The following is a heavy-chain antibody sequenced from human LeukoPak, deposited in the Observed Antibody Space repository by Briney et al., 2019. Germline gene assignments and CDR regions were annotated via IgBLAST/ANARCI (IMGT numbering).Heavy chain of an antibody. Sequence: SETLSLTCTVSGGSLSSGDYYWSWIRQPPGTGLEWIGYIYYSGSTYYNPSLKSRVTISVVTSKNQFSLKLSSVTAADTAVYYFARETYYYDSIGYYIGGWFDPWGQGTLVTVSS. CDR2: IYYSGST. CDR1: GGSLSSGDYY. CDR3: ARETYYYDSIGYYIGGWFDP. J-gene: IGHJ5*02. D-gene: IGHD3-22*01. V-gene: IGHV4-30-4*01.